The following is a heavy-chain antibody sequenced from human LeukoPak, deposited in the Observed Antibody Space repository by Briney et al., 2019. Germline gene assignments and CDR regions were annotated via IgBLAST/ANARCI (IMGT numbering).Heavy chain of an antibody. D-gene: IGHD1-26*01. CDR3: ATAGGGSYAQRTVYYFDY. CDR1: GYTLTELS. V-gene: IGHV1-24*01. J-gene: IGHJ4*02. Sequence: ASVKVSCKVSGYTLTELSMHWVRQAPGKGLEWMGGFDPEDGEAIYAQKFQGRVTMTEDTSTDTAYMELSSLRSEDTAVYYCATAGGGSYAQRTVYYFDYWGQGTLVTVSS. CDR2: FDPEDGEA.